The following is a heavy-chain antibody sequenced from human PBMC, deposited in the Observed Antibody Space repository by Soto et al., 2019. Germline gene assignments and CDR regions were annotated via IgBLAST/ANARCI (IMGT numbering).Heavy chain of an antibody. CDR1: AFTFTTYA. V-gene: IGHV3-23*01. CDR2: FSGGARLP. J-gene: IGHJ4*02. D-gene: IGHD4-17*01. CDR3: ARAERGYGYYVY. Sequence: GGSLRLSCAASAFTFTTYAMSWVRRAPGKGLEWVSAFSGGARLPNYADSVRGRFAISTDDSQNTLYLQMNSLRADDTAVYYCARAERGYGYYVYWGQGVQVTVSS.